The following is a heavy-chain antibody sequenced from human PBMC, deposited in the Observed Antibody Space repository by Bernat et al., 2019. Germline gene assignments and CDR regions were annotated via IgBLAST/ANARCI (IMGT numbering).Heavy chain of an antibody. V-gene: IGHV3-30*18. J-gene: IGHJ4*02. CDR3: AKDPRKYCSGGSCYPTFDY. CDR2: ISYDGSNK. Sequence: QVQLVESGGGVVQPGRSLRLSCAASGFTFSSYGMHWVRQAPGKGLEWVAVISYDGSNKYYADSVKGRFTISRDNSKNTLYLQMNSLRAEDTAVYYCAKDPRKYCSGGSCYPTFDYWGQGTLVTVSS. D-gene: IGHD2-15*01. CDR1: GFTFSSYG.